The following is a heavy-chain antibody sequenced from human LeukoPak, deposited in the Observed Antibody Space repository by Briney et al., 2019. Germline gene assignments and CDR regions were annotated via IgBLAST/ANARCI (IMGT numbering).Heavy chain of an antibody. CDR2: IYSGGST. CDR3: ARDPSSGYYSY. J-gene: IGHJ4*02. D-gene: IGHD3-22*01. Sequence: PGGSLRLSCAASGFTVSSNYMSWVRQAPGQGLEWVSVIYSGGSTYYADSVKGRFTISRDNSKNTLYLQMNSLRAEDTAVYYCARDPSSGYYSYWGQGTLVTVSS. CDR1: GFTVSSNY. V-gene: IGHV3-66*02.